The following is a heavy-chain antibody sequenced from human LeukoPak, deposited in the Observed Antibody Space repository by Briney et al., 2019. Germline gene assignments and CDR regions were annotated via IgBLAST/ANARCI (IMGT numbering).Heavy chain of an antibody. V-gene: IGHV3-48*03. Sequence: GGSLRLSCAAPGFTLSSFEINWVRQAPGKRLEWVSYISNGGTTTYYADSVKGRFTISRDNAKNSLYLQMNALRAEDTAVYYCARDFLTVTTADAFDIWGQGTMVTVSS. D-gene: IGHD4-17*01. CDR3: ARDFLTVTTADAFDI. J-gene: IGHJ3*02. CDR1: GFTLSSFE. CDR2: ISNGGTTT.